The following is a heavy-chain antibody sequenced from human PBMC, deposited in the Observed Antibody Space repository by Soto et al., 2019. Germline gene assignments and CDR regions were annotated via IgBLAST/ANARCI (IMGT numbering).Heavy chain of an antibody. CDR2: IKSKTDGGTT. J-gene: IGHJ4*02. D-gene: IGHD6-19*01. Sequence: KSGGSLRLSCAASGFTFSNAWMSWVRQAPGKGLEWVGRIKSKTDGGTTDYAAPVKGRFTISRDDSKNTLYLQMNSLKTEDTAVYYCTTDQIVIAVAGGVDYWGQGTLVTVSS. CDR3: TTDQIVIAVAGGVDY. V-gene: IGHV3-15*01. CDR1: GFTFSNAW.